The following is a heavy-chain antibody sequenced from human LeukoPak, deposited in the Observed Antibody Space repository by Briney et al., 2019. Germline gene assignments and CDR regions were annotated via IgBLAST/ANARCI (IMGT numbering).Heavy chain of an antibody. V-gene: IGHV5-51*01. D-gene: IGHD6-13*01. J-gene: IGHJ5*02. Sequence: PGESLKISFKASGYSFRTNWIAWVRQMPGKGLEWMGIIYPEDSDTRYNPSFQGQVTISADKSISTAYLQWSSLKASDSAMNYCARRSGTEGWFDPWGQGTLVTVSS. CDR3: ARRSGTEGWFDP. CDR2: IYPEDSDT. CDR1: GYSFRTNW.